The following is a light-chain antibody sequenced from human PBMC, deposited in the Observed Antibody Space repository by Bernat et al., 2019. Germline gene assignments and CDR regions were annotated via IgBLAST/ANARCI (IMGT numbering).Light chain of an antibody. CDR3: QQANSFPIT. CDR2: AAS. J-gene: IGKJ5*01. CDR1: QDIGYW. V-gene: IGKV1-12*01. Sequence: DVRLTQSPSSVFASVGDRVTITCRASQDIGYWLAWYQQRPGKAPQLLIYAASSLQSGVPSRFSGSRSGTDFTLTIRSLQPDDFATYYCQQANSFPITFGQGTRLQIQ.